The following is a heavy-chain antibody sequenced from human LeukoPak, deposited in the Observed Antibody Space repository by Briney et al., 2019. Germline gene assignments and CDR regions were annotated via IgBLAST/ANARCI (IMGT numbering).Heavy chain of an antibody. D-gene: IGHD5-18*01. CDR1: GYTFTSYY. CDR3: ARDLIYDNTGSARDTNDAFDI. V-gene: IGHV1-18*04. CDR2: ITPYNNNA. J-gene: IGHJ3*02. Sequence: ASVKVSCKASGYTFTSYYMHWVRQAPGQGLEWMGWITPYNNNAKYAQKFQGRVTMTTDTSTDIAYMDLRSLGSDDTAMYYCARDLIYDNTGSARDTNDAFDIWGQGTMLIVSS.